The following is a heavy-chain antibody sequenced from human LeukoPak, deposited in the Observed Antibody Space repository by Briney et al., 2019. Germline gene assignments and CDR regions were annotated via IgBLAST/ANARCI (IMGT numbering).Heavy chain of an antibody. D-gene: IGHD2-21*01. CDR3: ARDRGDPYSFDY. CDR2: INPNSGGT. V-gene: IGHV1-2*02. CDR1: GYTFTVYY. Sequence: ASVKVSCKASGYTFTVYYMHWVRQPSGQGLEYMGWINPNSGGTNYAQKFQGRVTMTRDTSITTAYMELSRLTSDDTAVYYCARDRGDPYSFDYWGPGTTVTVSS. J-gene: IGHJ4*02.